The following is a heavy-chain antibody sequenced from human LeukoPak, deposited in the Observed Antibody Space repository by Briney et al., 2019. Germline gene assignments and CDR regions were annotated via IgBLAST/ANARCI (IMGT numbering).Heavy chain of an antibody. CDR3: ARSPHILTGENFDY. V-gene: IGHV1-2*02. CDR2: INPNHGDT. J-gene: IGHJ4*02. D-gene: IGHD3-9*01. CDR1: GYTFTGYY. Sequence: ASVKVSCKASGYTFTGYYMHWVRQAPGQGLEWMGWINPNHGDTNYAQKFQDRVSMTRDTSISIAYMHLSRLRSADTAVYYCARSPHILTGENFDYWGQGTLLTVSS.